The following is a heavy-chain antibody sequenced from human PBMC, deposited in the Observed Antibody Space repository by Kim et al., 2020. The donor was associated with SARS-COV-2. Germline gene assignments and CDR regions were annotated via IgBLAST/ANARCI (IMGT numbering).Heavy chain of an antibody. CDR2: IYYSGST. Sequence: SETLSLTCTVSGGSISSYYWSWIRQPPGKGLEWIGYIYYSGSTNYNPSLKSRVTISVDTSKNQFSLKLSSVTAADTAVYYCARSPGILEWLGWFDPWGQGTLVTVSS. CDR3: ARSPGILEWLGWFDP. D-gene: IGHD3-3*01. J-gene: IGHJ5*02. CDR1: GGSISSYY. V-gene: IGHV4-59*08.